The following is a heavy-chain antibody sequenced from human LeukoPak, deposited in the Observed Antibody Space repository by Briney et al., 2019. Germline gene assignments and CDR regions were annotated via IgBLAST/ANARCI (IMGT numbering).Heavy chain of an antibody. D-gene: IGHD3-9*01. J-gene: IGHJ4*02. CDR3: TTEKGEYYDILTGYYRRMYYFDY. CDR1: ALTFSKAW. Sequence: GGSLRLSCAASALTFSKAWMSWGRQAPGKGLEWVGRIKSKTDGGTTDYAAPVKGRFTISRDDSKNTLYLQMNSLKTEDTAVYYCTTEKGEYYDILTGYYRRMYYFDYWGQGTLVTVSS. CDR2: IKSKTDGGTT. V-gene: IGHV3-15*01.